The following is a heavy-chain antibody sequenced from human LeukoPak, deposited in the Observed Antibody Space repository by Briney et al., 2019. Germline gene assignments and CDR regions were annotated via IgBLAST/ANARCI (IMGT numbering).Heavy chain of an antibody. Sequence: PSETLSLTCAVYGGSFSGYYWSWIRQPPGKGLEWIGEINHSGSTNYNPSLKSRVTISVDTSRNQFSLKLSSVTAADTAVYYCARQTPWGSVDYWGQGTLVTVSS. D-gene: IGHD3-16*01. CDR2: INHSGST. J-gene: IGHJ4*02. CDR3: ARQTPWGSVDY. V-gene: IGHV4-34*01. CDR1: GGSFSGYY.